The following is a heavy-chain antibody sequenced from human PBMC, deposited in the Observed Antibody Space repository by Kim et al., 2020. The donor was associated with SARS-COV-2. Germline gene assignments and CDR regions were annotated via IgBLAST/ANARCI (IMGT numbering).Heavy chain of an antibody. J-gene: IGHJ5*02. CDR1: GFTFSNAW. Sequence: GGSLRLSCAASGFTFSNAWMSWVRQAPGKGLEWVGRIKSKTDGGTTDYAAPVKGRFTISRDDSKNTLYLQMNSLKTEDTAVYYCTTDLSLVLLWFGAWGQGTLVTVSS. D-gene: IGHD3-10*01. CDR2: IKSKTDGGTT. V-gene: IGHV3-15*01. CDR3: TTDLSLVLLWFGA.